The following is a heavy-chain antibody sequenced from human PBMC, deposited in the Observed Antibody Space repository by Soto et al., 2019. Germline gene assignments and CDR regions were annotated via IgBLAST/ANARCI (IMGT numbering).Heavy chain of an antibody. CDR1: GFTFSNYD. J-gene: IGHJ4*02. Sequence: EVQLVESGGGLVQPGGSLRLSCAASGFTFSNYDMHWVRQVTGKGLEWVSAIGIAGDTYYPDSVNDRFTVFRENAKNSLYLQMNSLRAGDTAVYYCAGAESTVSGALVYWGQGIVVIVSS. CDR2: IGIAGDT. CDR3: AGAESTVSGALVY. V-gene: IGHV3-13*01. D-gene: IGHD1-26*01.